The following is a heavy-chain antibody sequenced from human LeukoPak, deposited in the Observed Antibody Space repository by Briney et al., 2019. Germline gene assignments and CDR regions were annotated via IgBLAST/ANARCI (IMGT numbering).Heavy chain of an antibody. Sequence: GGSLRLSCAASGFTFSSCAMSWVRQAPGKGLECVSAISGSGDSTYYADSVKGRFTISRDNSKNTLDLQMNSLRAEDTAVYYCARGYSNWYFDPWGRGTLVTVSS. CDR1: GFTFSSCA. CDR3: ARGYSNWYFDP. D-gene: IGHD2-15*01. J-gene: IGHJ2*01. V-gene: IGHV3-23*01. CDR2: ISGSGDST.